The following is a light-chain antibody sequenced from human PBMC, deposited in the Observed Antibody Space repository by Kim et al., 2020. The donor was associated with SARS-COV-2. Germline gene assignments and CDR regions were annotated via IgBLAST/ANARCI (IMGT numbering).Light chain of an antibody. J-gene: IGLJ3*02. V-gene: IGLV1-47*01. CDR1: SPNIGTNY. CDR2: RNN. CDR3: AAWDDSLSGWV. Sequence: GQRVTISCSGSSPNIGTNYIYWYQQLPGTAPKHLIYRNNQRPSGVPDRFSGSKSGISASLAISGLRSEDEADYSCAAWDDSLSGWVFGGGTKLTVL.